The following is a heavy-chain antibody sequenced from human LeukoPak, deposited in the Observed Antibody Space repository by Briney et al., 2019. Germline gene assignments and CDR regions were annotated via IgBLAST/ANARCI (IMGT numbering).Heavy chain of an antibody. CDR1: GGSINTYY. Sequence: PSETLSLTCIVFGGSINTYYWSWIRQPAGKGLEWIGRVYSSGSTNYNPSLESRVTMSVDTSKNRFPLKLSSVTAADTAVYYCARDSRGPREYYFDYWGQGALVTVSS. J-gene: IGHJ4*02. CDR2: VYSSGST. CDR3: ARDSRGPREYYFDY. V-gene: IGHV4-4*07.